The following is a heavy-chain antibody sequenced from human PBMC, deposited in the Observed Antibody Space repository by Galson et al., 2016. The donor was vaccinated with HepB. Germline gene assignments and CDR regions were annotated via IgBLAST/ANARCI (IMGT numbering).Heavy chain of an antibody. J-gene: IGHJ6*02. CDR3: ARVPIHSSGWSLGSDYYYGMDV. Sequence: RQAPGKGLEWVSLIYSGGSTYYADSVRGRFTLSRDISKNTLFLEMLNLRAADTAVYYCARVPIHSSGWSLGSDYYYGMDVWGQGTTVAVSS. CDR2: IYSGGST. V-gene: IGHV3-53*01. D-gene: IGHD6-19*01.